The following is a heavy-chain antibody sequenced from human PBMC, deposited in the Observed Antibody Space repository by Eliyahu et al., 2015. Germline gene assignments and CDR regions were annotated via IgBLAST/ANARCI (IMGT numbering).Heavy chain of an antibody. D-gene: IGHD1-1*01. CDR1: GFTFSXAW. J-gene: IGHJ3*02. V-gene: IGHV3-15*02. Sequence: EVQLVESGGSLVKPGGSLRLXCXASGFTFSXAWMSWVRQAPGKGLEWVGRITSKPDGGTTDYAAPVKGRFTISRDDSKNTLYLQMNSLKMEDTAVYSCTTGLLDSNDAFDIWGQGTMVTVSS. CDR2: ITSKPDGGTT. CDR3: TTGLLDSNDAFDI.